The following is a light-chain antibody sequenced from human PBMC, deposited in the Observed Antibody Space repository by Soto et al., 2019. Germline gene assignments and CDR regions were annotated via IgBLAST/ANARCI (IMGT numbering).Light chain of an antibody. J-gene: IGKJ5*01. CDR2: GAS. CDR1: QSVSSN. V-gene: IGKV3-11*01. Sequence: EIVMTQSPATLSVSPGERATLSCRASQSVSSNLAWYQQKPGQAPRLLIYGASTRATGIPARFSGSGSGTDHTLTISSLEPEDSAVYYCQQRSNWPITFGQGTRLEIK. CDR3: QQRSNWPIT.